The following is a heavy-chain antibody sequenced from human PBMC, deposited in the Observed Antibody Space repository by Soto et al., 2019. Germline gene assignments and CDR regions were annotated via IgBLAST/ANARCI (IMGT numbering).Heavy chain of an antibody. D-gene: IGHD3-3*01. Sequence: GGSLRLSCAASGFTFSSYGMHWVRQAPGKGLEWVAVIWYDGSNKYYADSVKGRFTISRDNSKNTLYLQMNCLRAEDTAVYYWAMILRIHDFWSGAPSYYDGMDALGGENTGAV. CDR2: IWYDGSNK. CDR3: AMILRIHDFWSGAPSYYDGMDA. CDR1: GFTFSSYG. J-gene: IGHJ6*02. V-gene: IGHV3-33*01.